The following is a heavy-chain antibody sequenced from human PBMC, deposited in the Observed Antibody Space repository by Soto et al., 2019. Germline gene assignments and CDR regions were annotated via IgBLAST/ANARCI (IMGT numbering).Heavy chain of an antibody. CDR3: ARGRASGSYYLLDY. CDR1: GNTFTSYD. V-gene: IGHV1-8*01. Sequence: ASVKVSCKASGNTFTSYDINWVRQATGHGLEWMGWINPNSGNIGYAQKFQGRVTMTRDTAIRTAYMEVSRLRSDDTAVYYCARGRASGSYYLLDYWGQGTLVTVSS. CDR2: INPNSGNI. D-gene: IGHD3-10*01. J-gene: IGHJ4*02.